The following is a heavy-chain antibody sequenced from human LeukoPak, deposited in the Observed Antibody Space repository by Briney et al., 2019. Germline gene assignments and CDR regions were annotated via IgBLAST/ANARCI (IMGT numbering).Heavy chain of an antibody. CDR3: ARNDLFDI. CDR2: IGTSGSPI. V-gene: IGHV3-48*03. J-gene: IGHJ3*02. D-gene: IGHD1-1*01. CDR1: GFTFSSLE. Sequence: GWSLRLSCAACGFTFSSLEMNWVRQAAGRGLEWVSYIGTSGSPISYADYVKGRFTISRDNAKNSLYLQMNSLRAEDTAVYYCARNDLFDIWGQGTMVTVSS.